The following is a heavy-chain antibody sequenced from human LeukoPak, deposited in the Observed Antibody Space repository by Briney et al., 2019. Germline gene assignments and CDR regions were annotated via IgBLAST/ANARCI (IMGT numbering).Heavy chain of an antibody. CDR1: GGSISSYY. CDR3: ARDLTFGDSSGYYLGAWYFDL. Sequence: SETLSLTCTVSGGSISSYYWSWIRQPPGKGLEWIGYIYYSGSTNYNPSLKSRVTISVDTSKNQFSLKLSSVTAADTAVYYCARDLTFGDSSGYYLGAWYFDLWGRGTLVTVSS. J-gene: IGHJ2*01. CDR2: IYYSGST. D-gene: IGHD3-22*01. V-gene: IGHV4-59*01.